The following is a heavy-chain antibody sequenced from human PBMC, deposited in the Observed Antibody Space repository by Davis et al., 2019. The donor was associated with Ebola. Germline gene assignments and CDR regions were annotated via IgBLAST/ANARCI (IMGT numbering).Heavy chain of an antibody. CDR1: GFMFSSYA. CDR3: VKGSITMTVVVYFDL. J-gene: IGHJ4*02. V-gene: IGHV3-64D*06. CDR2: ITNNGGST. Sequence: GESLKISCSVSGFMFSSYAMHWVRQAPGKGLQYVSGITNNGGSTYYADSVKGRFIISRDNSKNTLYLQMSSLRIEYTAVYYCVKGSITMTVVVYFDLWGQGTLVTVSS. D-gene: IGHD3-22*01.